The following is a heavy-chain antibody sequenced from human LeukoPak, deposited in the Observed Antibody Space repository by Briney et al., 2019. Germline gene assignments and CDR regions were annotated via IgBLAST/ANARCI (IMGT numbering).Heavy chain of an antibody. D-gene: IGHD2-2*01. CDR3: ARGRYGYCSSTSCYRGPWFDP. V-gene: IGHV4-34*01. CDR2: INHSGST. CDR1: GGSFGGYY. J-gene: IGHJ5*02. Sequence: SETLSLTCAVYGGSFGGYYWSWIRQPPGKGLEWIGEINHSGSTNYNPSLKSRVTISVDTSKNQFSLKLSSVTAADTAVYYCARGRYGYCSSTSCYRGPWFDPWGQGTLVTVSS.